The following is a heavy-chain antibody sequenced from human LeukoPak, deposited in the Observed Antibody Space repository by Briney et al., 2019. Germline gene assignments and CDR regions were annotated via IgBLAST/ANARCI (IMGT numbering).Heavy chain of an antibody. CDR3: ARQADTAMITGGFYFDY. Sequence: SETLSLTCAVYGGSFSGYYWSWIRRPPGKGLEWIGEINHSGSTNYNPSLKSRVTISVDTSENQFSLRLSSVTAADTAVYYCARQADTAMITGGFYFDYWGQGTLVTVSS. D-gene: IGHD5-18*01. V-gene: IGHV4-34*01. J-gene: IGHJ4*02. CDR2: INHSGST. CDR1: GGSFSGYY.